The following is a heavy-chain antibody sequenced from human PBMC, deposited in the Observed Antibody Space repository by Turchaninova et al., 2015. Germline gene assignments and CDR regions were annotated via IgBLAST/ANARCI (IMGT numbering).Heavy chain of an antibody. CDR2: INHSGRT. V-gene: IGHV4-34*01. CDR3: ARDGGAVGAFDY. CDR1: GGSFSGYY. J-gene: IGHJ4*02. Sequence: QVQLQQWGAGLLRPSETLSLTCAVYGGSFSGYYWSWVRQPPGQGLEWIGEINHSGRTNYKPSLKRRVTMSVDTAKNQLSLKLSSVTAADTALYDCARDGGAVGAFDYWGQGTLVTVSS. D-gene: IGHD1-26*01.